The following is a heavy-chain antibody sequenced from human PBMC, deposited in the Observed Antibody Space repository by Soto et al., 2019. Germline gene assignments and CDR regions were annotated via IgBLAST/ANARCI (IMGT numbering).Heavy chain of an antibody. CDR2: IWYDGSNK. V-gene: IGHV3-33*01. D-gene: IGHD2-21*02. J-gene: IGHJ3*02. Sequence: GGSLRLSCAASGFTFSSYGMHWVRQAPGKGLEWVAVIWYDGSNKYYADSVKGRFTISRDNSKNTLYLQMNSLRAEDTAVYYCAREFGDYYYDAFDIWGQGTMVTVSS. CDR1: GFTFSSYG. CDR3: AREFGDYYYDAFDI.